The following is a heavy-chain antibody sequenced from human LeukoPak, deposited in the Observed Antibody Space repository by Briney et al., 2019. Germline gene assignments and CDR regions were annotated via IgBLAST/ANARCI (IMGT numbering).Heavy chain of an antibody. Sequence: GGSLRPSCAASGFTFSTYEMNWVRQAPGKGLEWVSYISSSGSAMYYADSVKGRFTISRDNAKNSLFLQMNSLRVEDTAVYYCARDRYSSGWGSFDYWGQGTLVTVSS. D-gene: IGHD6-19*01. CDR1: GFTFSTYE. J-gene: IGHJ4*02. CDR3: ARDRYSSGWGSFDY. CDR2: ISSSGSAM. V-gene: IGHV3-48*03.